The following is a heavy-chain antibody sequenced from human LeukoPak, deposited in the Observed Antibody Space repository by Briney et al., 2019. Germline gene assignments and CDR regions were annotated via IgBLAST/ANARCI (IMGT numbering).Heavy chain of an antibody. CDR2: IKSKTDGGTT. CDR1: GLTFSNAW. Sequence: GGSLRLSCAASGLTFSNAWMSWVRQAPGKGLEWVGRIKSKTDGGTTDYAAPVKGRFTISRDDSKNTLYLQMNSLKTEDTAVYYCTTGGPVTPSDFDIWGQGTMVTVSS. J-gene: IGHJ3*02. CDR3: TTGGPVTPSDFDI. V-gene: IGHV3-15*01. D-gene: IGHD3/OR15-3a*01.